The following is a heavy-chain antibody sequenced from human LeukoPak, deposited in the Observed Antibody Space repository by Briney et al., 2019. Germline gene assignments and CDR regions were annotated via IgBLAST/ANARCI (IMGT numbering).Heavy chain of an antibody. V-gene: IGHV4-59*01. Sequence: SETLSLTCTVSGGSISSYYWSWIRQPPGKGLEWIGYIYYSGSTNYNPSLKSRVTISVDTSKNQFSLKLSSVTAADTAVYYCARDQYSSGLDVWGQGTTVTVSS. CDR3: ARDQYSSGLDV. D-gene: IGHD6-19*01. CDR1: GGSISSYY. J-gene: IGHJ6*02. CDR2: IYYSGST.